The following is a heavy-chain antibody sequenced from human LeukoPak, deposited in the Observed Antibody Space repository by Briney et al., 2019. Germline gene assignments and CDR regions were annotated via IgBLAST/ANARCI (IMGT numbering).Heavy chain of an antibody. Sequence: PSQTLSLTCTVSGGSISSGSYYWSWIRQPAGKGLEWIGRIYTSGSTNYNPSLKSRVTISVDTSKNQFSLKLSSVTAADTAVYYCARDRGFTAGLRYFDWSPWYFDLWGRGTLVTVSS. J-gene: IGHJ2*01. CDR1: GGSISSGSYY. CDR3: ARDRGFTAGLRYFDWSPWYFDL. V-gene: IGHV4-61*02. CDR2: IYTSGST. D-gene: IGHD3-9*01.